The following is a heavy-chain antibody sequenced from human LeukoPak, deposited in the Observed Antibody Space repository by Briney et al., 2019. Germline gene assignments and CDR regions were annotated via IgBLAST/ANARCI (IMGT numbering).Heavy chain of an antibody. V-gene: IGHV3-7*01. CDR3: VRDQNRDFDY. CDR1: GFTFSRHW. Sequence: SGGSLRLSCAASGFTFSRHWMRWVRQAPGKGLELVANIKEDGSEKYYVDSVKGRFTISRDNAKNSLYLQMNSLRAEDTAVYYCVRDQNRDFDYWGQGTLVTVSS. CDR2: IKEDGSEK. J-gene: IGHJ4*02. D-gene: IGHD1-14*01.